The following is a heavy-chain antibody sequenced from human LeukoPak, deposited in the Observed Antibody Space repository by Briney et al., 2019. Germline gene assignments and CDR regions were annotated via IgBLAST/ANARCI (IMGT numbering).Heavy chain of an antibody. CDR3: ARDGDDYGDYGTDY. J-gene: IGHJ4*02. D-gene: IGHD4-17*01. CDR1: GGSISSSNW. Sequence: PSETLSLTCAVSGGSISSSNWWSWVRQPPGKGLEWIGEIYHSGSTNYNPSLKSRVTISVDKSKNQFSLKLSSVTAADTAVYYCARDGDDYGDYGTDYWGQGTLVTVSS. CDR2: IYHSGST. V-gene: IGHV4-4*02.